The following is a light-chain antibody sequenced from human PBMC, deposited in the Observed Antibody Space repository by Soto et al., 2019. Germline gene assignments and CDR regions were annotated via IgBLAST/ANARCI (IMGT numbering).Light chain of an antibody. CDR2: GAS. Sequence: EIVITQSPSTLSLSPIERPTLSCLASPSVSIDLAWYQQTPGQAPRLLIYGASTRATGIPVRFSGSASGTEFTLTISSLQSEDFTVYYCQQYNKWPLTFGQGTKVDI. J-gene: IGKJ1*01. CDR1: PSVSID. CDR3: QQYNKWPLT. V-gene: IGKV3-15*01.